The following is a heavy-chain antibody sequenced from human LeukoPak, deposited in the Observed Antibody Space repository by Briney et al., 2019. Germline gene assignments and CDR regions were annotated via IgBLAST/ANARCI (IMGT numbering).Heavy chain of an antibody. D-gene: IGHD3-22*01. V-gene: IGHV3-30*03. CDR2: ISYDGSNK. J-gene: IGHJ4*02. Sequence: GGSLRLSCAASGFTFSSYGMHWVRQAPGKGLEWVAVISYDGSNKYYADSVKGRFTISRDNSKNTLYLQMNSLRAEDTAVYYCARVRQGTSYRKWLGPFDYWGQGTLVTVSS. CDR3: ARVRQGTSYRKWLGPFDY. CDR1: GFTFSSYG.